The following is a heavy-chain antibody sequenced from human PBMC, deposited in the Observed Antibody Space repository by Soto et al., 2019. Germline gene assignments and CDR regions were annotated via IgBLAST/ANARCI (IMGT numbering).Heavy chain of an antibody. D-gene: IGHD2-15*01. CDR2: IIPVYGTP. Sequence: SVKVSCKATVGTFSNYAISWVRQAPGQGLEWMAGIIPVYGTPNYAQRFQDRVTIIADESTTTAYMEVNSLRSEDTAIYYCSIVTAYGMDVWGPGTTVTVSS. CDR1: VGTFSNYA. J-gene: IGHJ6*02. CDR3: SIVTAYGMDV. V-gene: IGHV1-69*13.